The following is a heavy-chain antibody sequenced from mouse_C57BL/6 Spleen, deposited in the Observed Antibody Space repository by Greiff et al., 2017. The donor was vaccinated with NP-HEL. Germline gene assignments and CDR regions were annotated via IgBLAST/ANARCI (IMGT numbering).Heavy chain of an antibody. CDR1: GFSLTSYG. J-gene: IGHJ4*01. Sequence: QVQLKESGPGLVQPSQSLSITCTVSGFSLTSYGVHWVRQSPGKGLEWLGVRWSGGSTDYNAAFISRLSISKDTSKSQVFFKMHSLQADDTAIYYCARNGGLYDGYYDGAMDYWGQGTSVTVSS. V-gene: IGHV2-2*01. CDR2: RWSGGST. D-gene: IGHD2-3*01. CDR3: ARNGGLYDGYYDGAMDY.